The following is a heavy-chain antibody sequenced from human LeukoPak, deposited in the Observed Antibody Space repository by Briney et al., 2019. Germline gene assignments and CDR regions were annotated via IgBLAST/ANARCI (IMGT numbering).Heavy chain of an antibody. J-gene: IGHJ4*02. D-gene: IGHD6-19*01. Sequence: ASVKVSCKASGYTFTSYDINWVRQATGQGLEWMGWMNPNSGNTGYAQKFQGRVTMTRNTSISTAYMEPSSLRSEDTAVYYCAIAVAGIDYFDYWGQGTLVTVSS. CDR1: GYTFTSYD. V-gene: IGHV1-8*01. CDR2: MNPNSGNT. CDR3: AIAVAGIDYFDY.